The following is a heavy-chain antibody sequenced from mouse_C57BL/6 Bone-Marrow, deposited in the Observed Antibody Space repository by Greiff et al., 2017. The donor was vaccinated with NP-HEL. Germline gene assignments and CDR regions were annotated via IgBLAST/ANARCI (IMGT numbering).Heavy chain of an antibody. CDR3: ARLLRGGD. J-gene: IGHJ2*01. D-gene: IGHD1-1*01. V-gene: IGHV1-59*01. CDR2: IDPSDSYT. CDR1: GYTFTSYW. Sequence: VQLQQPGAELVRPGTSVKLSCKASGYTFTSYWMHWVKQRPGQGLEWIGVIDPSDSYTNYNQKFKGKATLTVDTSSSTAYMQLSSLTSEDSAVYYCARLLRGGDWGQGTTLTVSS.